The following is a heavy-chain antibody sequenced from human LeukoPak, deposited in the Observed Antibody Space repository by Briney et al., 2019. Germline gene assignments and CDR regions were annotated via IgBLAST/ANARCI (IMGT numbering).Heavy chain of an antibody. V-gene: IGHV3-23*01. CDR1: GFTFSSYA. J-gene: IGHJ4*02. Sequence: SGGSLRLSCAASGFTFSSYAMSWVRQAPGKGLEWVSAISGSGGSTYYADSVKGRFTISRDNSKNTPYLQMNSLRAEDTAVYYCAKSYGDYGKHWGQGTLVTVSS. D-gene: IGHD4-17*01. CDR2: ISGSGGST. CDR3: AKSYGDYGKH.